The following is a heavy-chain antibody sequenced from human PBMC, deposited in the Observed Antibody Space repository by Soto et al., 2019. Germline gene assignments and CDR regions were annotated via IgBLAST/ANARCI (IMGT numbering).Heavy chain of an antibody. Sequence: EVQLVESGGGLVQPGRSLRLSCAASGFTFDDYAMHWVRQAPGKGLEWVSGISWNSGTIVYADSVKGRFTISRENAKNSLYLQMHSLRGEDTALYYCAKDMRGGSSSSRYYYGLDVWGQGTTVTVSS. V-gene: IGHV3-9*01. J-gene: IGHJ6*02. CDR2: ISWNSGTI. CDR3: AKDMRGGSSSSRYYYGLDV. CDR1: GFTFDDYA. D-gene: IGHD6-13*01.